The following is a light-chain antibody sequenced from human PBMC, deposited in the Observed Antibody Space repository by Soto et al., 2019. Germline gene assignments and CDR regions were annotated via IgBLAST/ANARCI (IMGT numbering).Light chain of an antibody. CDR2: YAS. J-gene: IGKJ5*01. CDR3: QQYNNWPPIT. V-gene: IGKV3-15*01. CDR1: QSVRNT. Sequence: EIMMTQSPAPLSVSPGERATLSCRASQSVRNTIAWYQQKPGQAPRLLIYYASTRAPGIPARFSGSGPGTEVTLTISSLQSEDFALYDCQQYNNWPPITFGQGTRLESK.